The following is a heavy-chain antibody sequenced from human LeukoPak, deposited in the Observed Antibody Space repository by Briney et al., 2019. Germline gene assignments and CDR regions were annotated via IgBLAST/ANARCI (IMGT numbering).Heavy chain of an antibody. Sequence: GGSLRLSCAASGFTFSSYAMNWVRQAPGKGLEWVSVVSGSGSSTNYADSVKGRFTISRDNSKNTLYLQMNSLRAKDTAVYYCAKAVTAAGTNYWGQGTLVTVSS. J-gene: IGHJ4*02. CDR3: AKAVTAAGTNY. D-gene: IGHD2-2*01. V-gene: IGHV3-23*01. CDR1: GFTFSSYA. CDR2: VSGSGSST.